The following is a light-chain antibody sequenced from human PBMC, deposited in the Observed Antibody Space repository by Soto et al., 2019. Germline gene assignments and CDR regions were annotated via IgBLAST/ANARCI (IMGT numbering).Light chain of an antibody. Sequence: EIVLTQSPGTLSLSPGERATLSCRASQSVSSSYLAWYQQKPGQAPRLLIYGASSRATGLPDRFSGSGSGPDFTLTISRLEPEDFAVYYCKQGFTFGGGTKVEIK. CDR3: KQGFT. CDR1: QSVSSSY. V-gene: IGKV3-20*01. CDR2: GAS. J-gene: IGKJ4*01.